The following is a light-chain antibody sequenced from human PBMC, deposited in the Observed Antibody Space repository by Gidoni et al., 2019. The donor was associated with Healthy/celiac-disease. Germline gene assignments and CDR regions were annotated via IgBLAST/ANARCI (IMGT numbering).Light chain of an antibody. CDR2: DAS. CDR1: ESDSSRY. Sequence: EIVLTQSPATLSLSTGERATLACGDSESDSSRYLAWYQQKPGLAPRLLISDASSRATGIPDRFSGSGSGTEFTLTISRLEHEDFAVYYCQQYGSSPCSFGQGTKLEIK. J-gene: IGKJ2*04. CDR3: QQYGSSPCS. V-gene: IGKV3D-20*01.